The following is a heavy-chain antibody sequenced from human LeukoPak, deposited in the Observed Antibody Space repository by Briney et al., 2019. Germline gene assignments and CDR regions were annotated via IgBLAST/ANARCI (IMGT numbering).Heavy chain of an antibody. D-gene: IGHD3-9*01. CDR2: ICYSGNT. J-gene: IGHJ4*02. CDR3: ARHYDKKADY. CDR1: GGSFTSSPYC. Sequence: SETLSVTCTVSGGSFTSSPYCWGWIRQPPGKGLEWIGSICYSGNTYYSPSLKSRVTVSVDTSKNQFSLKLSSATAADTAVYYCARHYDKKADYWGQGALVTVSS. V-gene: IGHV4-39*01.